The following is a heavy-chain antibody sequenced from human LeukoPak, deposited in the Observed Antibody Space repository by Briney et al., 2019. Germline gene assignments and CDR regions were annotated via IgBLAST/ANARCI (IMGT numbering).Heavy chain of an antibody. CDR2: INPKSGGT. Sequence: VAVSCXASGYTFSDYYTHWVRQAPGQGLEWMGWINPKSGGTDYAQKFQGRVAMPRDTSISTAYMELSRLRSDDTAVYYCARGGNYYNIESNWFDSWGQGTLVTVSS. D-gene: IGHD3-22*01. V-gene: IGHV1-2*02. CDR3: ARGGNYYNIESNWFDS. CDR1: GYTFSDYY. J-gene: IGHJ5*01.